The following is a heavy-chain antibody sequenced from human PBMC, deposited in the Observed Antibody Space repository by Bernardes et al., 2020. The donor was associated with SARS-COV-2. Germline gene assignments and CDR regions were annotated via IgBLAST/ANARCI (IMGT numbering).Heavy chain of an antibody. Sequence: GGSLRLCCAVSGLTIGDYYMSWIRQAPGRGLEWVSYITTSGYTNYADSVRGRFTVSRDNAKNSLNLQMNRLRAEDTAVYYCAIEGASNVFDLWGQGTMVNVSS. CDR3: AIEGASNVFDL. CDR2: ITTSGYT. CDR1: GLTIGDYY. J-gene: IGHJ3*01. V-gene: IGHV3-11*06. D-gene: IGHD6-6*01.